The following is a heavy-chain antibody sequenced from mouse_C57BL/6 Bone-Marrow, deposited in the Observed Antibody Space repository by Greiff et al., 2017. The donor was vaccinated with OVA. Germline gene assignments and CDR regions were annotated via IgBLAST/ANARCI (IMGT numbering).Heavy chain of an antibody. CDR1: GYTFTSYW. J-gene: IGHJ1*03. CDR3: FYYSNVPWYFDV. V-gene: IGHV1-5*01. CDR2: IYPGNSDT. Sequence: VQLKESGTVLARPGASVKMSCKTSGYTFTSYWMHWVKQRPGQGLEWIGAIYPGNSDTSYNQKFKGKAKLTAVTSASTAYMELSSLTNEDSAVYYCFYYSNVPWYFDVWGTGTTVTVSS. D-gene: IGHD2-5*01.